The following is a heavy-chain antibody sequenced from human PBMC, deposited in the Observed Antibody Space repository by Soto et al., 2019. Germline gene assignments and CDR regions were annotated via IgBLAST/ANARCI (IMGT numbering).Heavy chain of an antibody. V-gene: IGHV3-23*01. CDR1: GFSISNYA. CDR3: AKDGIRKDDY. Sequence: EVQLSESGGGFIQSGGSLRLSCAASGFSISNYAMSWVRQAPGRGLEWISSISDSGTNTLYADSVRGRFVISRDKSKNTVYLQMNNLRVEDTALYYCAKDGIRKDDYWGQGTLVTVSS. CDR2: ISDSGTNT. J-gene: IGHJ4*02.